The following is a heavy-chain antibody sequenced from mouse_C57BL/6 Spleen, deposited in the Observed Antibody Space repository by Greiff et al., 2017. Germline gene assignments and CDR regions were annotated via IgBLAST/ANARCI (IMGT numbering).Heavy chain of an antibody. CDR1: GYTFTDYY. V-gene: IGHV1-26*01. J-gene: IGHJ3*01. CDR3: ARAYYSKKGFAY. Sequence: EVKLQQSGPELVKPGASVKISCKASGYTFTDYYMNWVKQSHGKSLEWIGDINPNNGGTSYNQKFKGKATLTVDKSSSTAYMELRSLTSEDSAVYYCARAYYSKKGFAYWGQGTLVTVSA. D-gene: IGHD2-5*01. CDR2: INPNNGGT.